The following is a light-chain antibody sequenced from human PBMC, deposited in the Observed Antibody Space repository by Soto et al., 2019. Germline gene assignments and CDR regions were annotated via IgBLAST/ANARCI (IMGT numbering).Light chain of an antibody. CDR1: HSVISY. Sequence: EIVLTQSPATLSLSPGERATLSCRASHSVISYLAWYQQKPGQPPRLLIYDASNRATGIPARFSGSGSGTDFTLTIGNLEAEDFAVYYCQLSINWPITLGQGTRLEIK. CDR3: QLSINWPIT. CDR2: DAS. J-gene: IGKJ5*01. V-gene: IGKV3-11*01.